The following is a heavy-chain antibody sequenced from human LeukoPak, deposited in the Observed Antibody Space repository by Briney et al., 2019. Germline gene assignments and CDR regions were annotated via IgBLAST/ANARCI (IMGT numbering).Heavy chain of an antibody. D-gene: IGHD7-27*01. CDR3: ARVTNEEINWEGDYYYYYGMDV. CDR1: GYTFTSYG. CDR2: ISAYNGNT. Sequence: ASVKVSCKASGYTFTSYGISWVRQAPGQGLEWMGWISAYNGNTNYAQKLQGRVTMTIDTSTSTAYMELRSLRSDDTAVYYCARVTNEEINWEGDYYYYYGMDVWGQGTTVTVSS. J-gene: IGHJ6*02. V-gene: IGHV1-18*01.